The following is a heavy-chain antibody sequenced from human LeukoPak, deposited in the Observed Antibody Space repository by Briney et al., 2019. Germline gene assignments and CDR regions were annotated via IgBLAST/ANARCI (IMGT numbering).Heavy chain of an antibody. V-gene: IGHV4-61*08. Sequence: SETLSLTCTVSGGSISSGDYYWSWIRQPPGKGLEWIGYIYYTGSTNYNPSLKSRVTISVDTSKNQFSLKLSSVTAADTAVYYCARDKERNWFDPWGQGTLVTVSS. CDR3: ARDKERNWFDP. D-gene: IGHD5-24*01. CDR2: IYYTGST. CDR1: GGSISSGDYY. J-gene: IGHJ5*02.